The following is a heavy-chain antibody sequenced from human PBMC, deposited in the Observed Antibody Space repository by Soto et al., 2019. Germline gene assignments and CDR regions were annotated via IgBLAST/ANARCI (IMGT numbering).Heavy chain of an antibody. CDR3: TSDWGMDTFDI. J-gene: IGHJ3*02. CDR2: ISSSSSYI. CDR1: GFTFSSYS. D-gene: IGHD7-27*01. Sequence: GGSLRLSCAASGFTFSSYSMNWVRQAPGKGLEWVSSISSSSSYIYYADSVKGRFTISRDNAKNSLYPQMNSLRAEDTAVYYCTSDWGMDTFDIWGQVTMVTVSS. V-gene: IGHV3-21*01.